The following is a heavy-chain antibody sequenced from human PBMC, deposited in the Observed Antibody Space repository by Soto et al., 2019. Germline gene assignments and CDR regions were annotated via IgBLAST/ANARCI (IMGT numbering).Heavy chain of an antibody. D-gene: IGHD1-1*01. CDR3: AKDGREEMGRVDERPGF. J-gene: IGHJ4*02. V-gene: IGHV3-30*18. Sequence: GGSLRLSCAASGFTFRSYGMHWVRQAPGKRLEWVTGISFDGSNKYYADSVKGRFTISRDNSKNTVYMQMNSQRIEDTAVYYCAKDGREEMGRVDERPGFWGQGTLVTAPQ. CDR1: GFTFRSYG. CDR2: ISFDGSNK.